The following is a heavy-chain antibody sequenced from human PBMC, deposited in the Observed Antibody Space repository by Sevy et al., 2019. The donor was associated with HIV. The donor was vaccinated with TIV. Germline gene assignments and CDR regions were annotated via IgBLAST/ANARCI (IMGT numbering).Heavy chain of an antibody. CDR1: GFIFSDYNY. V-gene: IGHV3-11*01. CDR2: ISSSGTK. Sequence: GGSLRLSCAASGFIFSDYNYIIWIRQSPGKGLEGVSYISSSGTKYYKESVKGRFTVSRDNAKNSLYLQMNSLRVEDTALYYCVGPPKRCTSTSGPCDAFYMWGQGTMVTVSS. D-gene: IGHD2-2*01. CDR3: VGPPKRCTSTSGPCDAFYM. J-gene: IGHJ3*02.